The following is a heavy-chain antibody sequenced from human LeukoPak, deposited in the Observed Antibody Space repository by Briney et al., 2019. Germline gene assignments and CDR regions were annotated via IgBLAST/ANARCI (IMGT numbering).Heavy chain of an antibody. J-gene: IGHJ6*04. CDR1: GFTFSSYE. CDR2: ISSSGSTI. CDR3: ARDLIVSSWYSGYYYYGMDV. Sequence: RPGGSLRLSCAASGFTFSSYEMNWVRQAPGKGMEWVSYISSSGSTIYYADSVKGRFTISRDNGKNSLYLQMNRLRVEDTAVYYCARDLIVSSWYSGYYYYGMDVWGKGTTVTVSS. V-gene: IGHV3-48*03. D-gene: IGHD6-13*01.